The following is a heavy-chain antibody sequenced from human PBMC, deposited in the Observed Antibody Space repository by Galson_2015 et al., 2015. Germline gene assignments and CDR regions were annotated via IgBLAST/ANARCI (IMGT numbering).Heavy chain of an antibody. CDR1: GGSISGYY. J-gene: IGHJ6*03. CDR2: IYYGGTT. D-gene: IGHD2-21*02. CDR3: ARFEVTAIQGGKYHYMDV. Sequence: ETLSLTCSVSGGSISGYYWSWIRRPPEKGLEYIGYIYYGGTTDYNPSLKSRVTISVDMSNNQLSLKLTSVTAADTAVCYCARFEVTAIQGGKYHYMDVWAKGPRSPSP. V-gene: IGHV4-59*01.